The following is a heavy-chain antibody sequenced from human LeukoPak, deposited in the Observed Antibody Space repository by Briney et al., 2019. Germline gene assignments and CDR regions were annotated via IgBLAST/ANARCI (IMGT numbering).Heavy chain of an antibody. J-gene: IGHJ4*02. CDR2: IRYDGIIK. V-gene: IGHV3-30*02. D-gene: IGHD5-24*01. CDR1: GFSFSSYG. Sequence: PTGGSLRLSCAASGFSFSSYGIHWVRQAPGKGLEWVAFIRYDGIIKYYADSVKGRFTISRDSSENTVSLQMNSLRPEDTAVYFCAREGTDGDNAERPDYWGQGTLVTVSS. CDR3: AREGTDGDNAERPDY.